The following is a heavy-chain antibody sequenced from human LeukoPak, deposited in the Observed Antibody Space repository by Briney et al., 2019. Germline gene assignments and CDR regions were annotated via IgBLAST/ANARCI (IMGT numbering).Heavy chain of an antibody. CDR3: ARDTIDWGLGDF. D-gene: IGHD3-16*01. Sequence: ASVKVSCKASNYTFTSYAISWVRQAPGQGLEWMGWISAYNGNTDYAQKLQGRVTMTTDTSTSTAYMELRSLRSDDTAVCYCARDTIDWGLGDFWGQGTLVTVSS. J-gene: IGHJ4*02. V-gene: IGHV1-18*01. CDR2: ISAYNGNT. CDR1: NYTFTSYA.